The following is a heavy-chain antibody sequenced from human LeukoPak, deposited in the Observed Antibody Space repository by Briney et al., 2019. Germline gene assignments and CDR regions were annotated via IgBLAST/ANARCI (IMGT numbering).Heavy chain of an antibody. Sequence: GGSLRLSCAGSGITFSDYWMSWVRQAPGKGLEWVANIEQDGSEEVYVDSVKGRFTISTDSAKNSLYLQMNSLRAEDTAVYYCASSYGSALDIWGQGTMVSVSS. V-gene: IGHV3-7*01. CDR3: ASSYGSALDI. D-gene: IGHD3-16*01. J-gene: IGHJ3*02. CDR1: GITFSDYW. CDR2: IEQDGSEE.